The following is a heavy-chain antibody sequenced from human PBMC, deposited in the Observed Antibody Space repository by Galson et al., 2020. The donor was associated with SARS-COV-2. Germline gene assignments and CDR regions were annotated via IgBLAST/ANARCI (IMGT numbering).Heavy chain of an antibody. J-gene: IGHJ3*02. CDR3: ARVSGAGTVGDAFDI. D-gene: IGHD6-19*01. V-gene: IGHV4-31*03. Sequence: ASETLSLTCTVSGGSISSGGYYWSWIRQHPGKGLEWIGYIYYSGSTYYNPSLKSRVTISVDTSKNQFSLKLSSVTAADTAVYYCARVSGAGTVGDAFDIWGQGTMVTVSS. CDR2: IYYSGST. CDR1: GGSISSGGYY.